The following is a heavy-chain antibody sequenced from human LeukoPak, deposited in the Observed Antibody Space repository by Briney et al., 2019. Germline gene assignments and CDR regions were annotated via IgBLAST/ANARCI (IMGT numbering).Heavy chain of an antibody. CDR1: GFTFSSYW. CDR2: INSDGSST. V-gene: IGHV3-74*01. CDR3: ARDISAWPRVHFDY. D-gene: IGHD6-25*01. J-gene: IGHJ4*02. Sequence: GGSLRLSCAASGFTFSSYWMHWVRHAPGKGLVWVSRINSDGSSTSYADSVKGRFTISRDNAKNTLYLQMNSLRAEDTAVYYCARDISAWPRVHFDYWGQGTLVTVSS.